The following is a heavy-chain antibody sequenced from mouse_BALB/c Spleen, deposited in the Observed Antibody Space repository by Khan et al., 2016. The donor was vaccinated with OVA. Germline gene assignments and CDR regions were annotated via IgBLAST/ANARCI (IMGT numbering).Heavy chain of an antibody. Sequence: EVQLQESGPGLVKPSQSLSLTCTVTGYSITSGYGWNWIRQFPGTKLEWMGSISYSGSTNYNPSLKSRISITRATSKNQFFLQLNSMTTEDTATYYCARTARITYWGQGTTLPVSS. CDR1: GYSITSGYG. J-gene: IGHJ2*01. V-gene: IGHV3-2*02. CDR3: ARTARITY. CDR2: ISYSGST. D-gene: IGHD1-2*01.